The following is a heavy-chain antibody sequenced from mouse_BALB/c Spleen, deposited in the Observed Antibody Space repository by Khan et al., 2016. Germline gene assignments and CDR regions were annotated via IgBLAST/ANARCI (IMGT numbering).Heavy chain of an antibody. CDR2: FHPGSGGT. J-gene: IGHJ3*01. D-gene: IGHD2-14*01. Sequence: QVQLKESGAELVRPGASVKLSCKALGYTFTDYEMHWVRQTPVHGLEWIGGFHPGSGGTAYNQRFKGKATLTDDKSSSTAYMELSSLTSDDSAVYYCTNRYEAWFTYWGQGTLVTVSA. CDR3: TNRYEAWFTY. V-gene: IGHV1-15*01. CDR1: GYTFTDYE.